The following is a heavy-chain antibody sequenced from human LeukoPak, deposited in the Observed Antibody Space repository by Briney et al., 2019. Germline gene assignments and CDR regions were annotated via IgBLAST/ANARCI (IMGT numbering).Heavy chain of an antibody. CDR1: GGSISSGGYS. V-gene: IGHV4-30-4*07. CDR2: IYYSGST. CDR3: AREVVPAAIGFDP. D-gene: IGHD2-2*01. J-gene: IGHJ5*02. Sequence: PSETLSLTCAVSGGSISSGGYSWSWIRQPPGKGLEWIGYIYYSGSTYYNPSLKSRVTISVDTSKNQFSLKLSSVTAADTAVYYCAREVVPAAIGFDPWGQGTLVTVSS.